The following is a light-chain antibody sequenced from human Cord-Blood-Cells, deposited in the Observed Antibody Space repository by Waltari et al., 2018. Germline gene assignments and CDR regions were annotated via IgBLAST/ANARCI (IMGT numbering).Light chain of an antibody. CDR2: ENN. CDR3: GTWDSSLSAV. J-gene: IGLJ7*01. V-gene: IGLV1-51*02. Sequence: QSVLTQPPSVSAAPGQKVTISCSGSSSNIGNNYVSWYQQLPGTAPKLLNYENNKRPSGIPDRFSGSKSGTSATLGITGLQTGDEADYYCGTWDSSLSAVFGGGTQLTVL. CDR1: SSNIGNNY.